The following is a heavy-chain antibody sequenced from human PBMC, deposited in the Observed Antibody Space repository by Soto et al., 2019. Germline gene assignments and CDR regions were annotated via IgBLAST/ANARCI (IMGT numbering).Heavy chain of an antibody. Sequence: EVQLVESGGGLVQPGGSLRLSCAASGFTFSSYWMSWVRQAPGKGLEWVANIKQDGSEKYYVDSVKGRFTISRDNAKNSLYLQMNSVKAEDTAVSYCAREWFGESRFDYWGQGTLVTVSS. CDR2: IKQDGSEK. CDR1: GFTFSSYW. D-gene: IGHD3-10*01. J-gene: IGHJ4*02. V-gene: IGHV3-7*01. CDR3: AREWFGESRFDY.